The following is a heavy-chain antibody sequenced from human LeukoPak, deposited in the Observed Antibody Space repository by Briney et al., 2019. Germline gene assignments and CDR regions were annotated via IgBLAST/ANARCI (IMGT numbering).Heavy chain of an antibody. V-gene: IGHV3-30*18. CDR3: AKDYYGSGSLDY. Sequence: GRSLRLSCASSGFTFSSYGMHWVRQAPGKALEWVTVISYDGSNKYYADSVKGRLTISRDNSKNTLYLQMDSLRAADTAVYYCAKDYYGSGSLDYWGQGTLVTVSS. J-gene: IGHJ4*02. CDR1: GFTFSSYG. D-gene: IGHD3-10*01. CDR2: ISYDGSNK.